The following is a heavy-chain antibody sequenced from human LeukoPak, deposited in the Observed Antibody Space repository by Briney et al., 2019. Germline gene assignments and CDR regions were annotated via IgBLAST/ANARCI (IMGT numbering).Heavy chain of an antibody. Sequence: SRTLSLTCAVSGGSMSSGGYSRSWIRQPPGKGLEFIGYIYHSGTTYYNPSLKSRVTMSVDRTKNQLSLKLSSVTAADTAVYYCAKMSSSYNWFDPWGQGTLVTVSS. CDR2: IYHSGTT. D-gene: IGHD6-6*01. CDR1: GGSMSSGGYS. J-gene: IGHJ5*02. CDR3: AKMSSSYNWFDP. V-gene: IGHV4-30-2*01.